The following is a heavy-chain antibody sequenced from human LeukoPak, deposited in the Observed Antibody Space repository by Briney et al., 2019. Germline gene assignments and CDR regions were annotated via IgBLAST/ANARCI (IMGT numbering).Heavy chain of an antibody. Sequence: SVKVSCKASGGTFSSYAISWVRQAPGQGLVWMGRIIPILGIANYAQKFQGRVTITADKSTSTAYMELSSLRSEDTAVYYCARVPSSYCGGDCSGYWGQGTLVTVSS. V-gene: IGHV1-69*04. J-gene: IGHJ4*02. CDR1: GGTFSSYA. CDR3: ARVPSSYCGGDCSGY. D-gene: IGHD2-21*02. CDR2: IIPILGIA.